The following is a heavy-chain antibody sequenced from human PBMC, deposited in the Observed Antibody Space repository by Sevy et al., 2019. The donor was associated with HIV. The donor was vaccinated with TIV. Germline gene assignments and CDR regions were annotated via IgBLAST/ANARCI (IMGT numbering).Heavy chain of an antibody. V-gene: IGHV3-30*14. J-gene: IGHJ4*02. D-gene: IGHD3-16*01. Sequence: GGSLRLSCAASGFRFSDYSMHWVRQAPGKGLEWVAVISYDGRNNKYNVDSVKGRFTISSDNSKNTQFLQMNSLRAEDSAIYYCARDRGEILHSAFDYWGQGTLVTVSS. CDR1: GFRFSDYS. CDR2: ISYDGRNNK. CDR3: ARDRGEILHSAFDY.